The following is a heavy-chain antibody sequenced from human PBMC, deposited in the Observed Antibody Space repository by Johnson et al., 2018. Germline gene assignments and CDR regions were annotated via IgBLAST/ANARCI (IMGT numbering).Heavy chain of an antibody. CDR3: AKDDPRYGMDV. J-gene: IGHJ6*02. CDR1: GFTFSSYG. CDR2: ISYDGSNK. Sequence: QVQLVQSGGGVVQPGRSLRLSCAASGFTFSSYGMHWVRQAPGKGLEWVAVISYDGSNKYYADSVKGRFTISRDNSKNTLYLQMNSLRAEDTAVYYCAKDDPRYGMDVWGQGTTVTVSS. V-gene: IGHV3-30*18.